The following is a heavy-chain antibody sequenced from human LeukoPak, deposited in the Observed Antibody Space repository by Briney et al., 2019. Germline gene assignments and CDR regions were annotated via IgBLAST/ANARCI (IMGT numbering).Heavy chain of an antibody. V-gene: IGHV3-9*01. J-gene: IGHJ4*02. Sequence: PGGSLRLSCAASGFTFDDYAMHWVRQAPGKGLEWVSGISWNSGSIGYADSVKGRFTISRDNAKNSLYLQMNSLRAEDTALYYCAKAHGPVPKRAFDYWGQGTLVTVSS. CDR3: AKAHGPVPKRAFDY. CDR2: ISWNSGSI. CDR1: GFTFDDYA. D-gene: IGHD3/OR15-3a*01.